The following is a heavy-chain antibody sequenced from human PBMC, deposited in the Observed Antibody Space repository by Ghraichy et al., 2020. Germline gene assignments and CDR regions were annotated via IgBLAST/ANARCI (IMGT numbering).Heavy chain of an antibody. CDR3: AKDVPPRTYSYGYYYDYGMDV. CDR1: GFTISNFA. Sequence: GGSLRLSCVASGFTISNFAMSWVRQAPGKGLEWVSTISASGSSTYYAESVKGRFTISRDTSKNTLYLQMNSLRAEDTAVYYCAKDVPPRTYSYGYYYDYGMDVWGQGTTVTVSS. D-gene: IGHD5-18*01. V-gene: IGHV3-23*01. J-gene: IGHJ6*02. CDR2: ISASGSST.